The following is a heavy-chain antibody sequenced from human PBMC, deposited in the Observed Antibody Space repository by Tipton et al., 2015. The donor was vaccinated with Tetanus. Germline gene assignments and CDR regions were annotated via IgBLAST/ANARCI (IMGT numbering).Heavy chain of an antibody. CDR1: GAPVTSGRHH. CDR3: ARDSSLGCKSWAFDL. V-gene: IGHV4-61*01. Sequence: TLSLTCSVSGAPVTSGRHHWSWIRQAPGRGLEWIGFVSDSGSTNYNPSVRGRVTISLDTSKNQFSLELSSVTAADTAVYYCARDSSLGCKSWAFDLWGRGTRVTVSS. J-gene: IGHJ3*01. CDR2: VSDSGST.